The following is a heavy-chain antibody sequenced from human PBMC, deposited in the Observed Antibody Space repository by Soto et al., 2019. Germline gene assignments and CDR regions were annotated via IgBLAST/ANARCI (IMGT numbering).Heavy chain of an antibody. CDR1: GGSISSSSYY. Sequence: SETLSLTCTVSGGSISSSSYYWGWIRQPPGKGLEWIGNIYYSGSTYYNPSLKSRVTISVDTSKNQFSLKLNSVTAADTAVYYCARQGGYCSGGSCYSPRQSSFDYWGQGTLVTVSS. D-gene: IGHD2-15*01. CDR3: ARQGGYCSGGSCYSPRQSSFDY. CDR2: IYYSGST. J-gene: IGHJ4*02. V-gene: IGHV4-39*01.